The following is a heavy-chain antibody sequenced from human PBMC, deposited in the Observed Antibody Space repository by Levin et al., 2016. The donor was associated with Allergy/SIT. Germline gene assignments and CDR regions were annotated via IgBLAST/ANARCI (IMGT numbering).Heavy chain of an antibody. Sequence: GESLKISCAASGFTFSSYGMHWVRQAPGKGLEWVAVISYDGSNKYYADSVKGRFTISRDNSKNTLYLQMNSLRAEDTAVYYYAKGGGGSYYVASYMDVWGKGTTVTVSS. CDR1: GFTFSSYG. CDR3: AKGGGGSYYVASYMDV. D-gene: IGHD1-26*01. V-gene: IGHV3-30*18. CDR2: ISYDGSNK. J-gene: IGHJ6*03.